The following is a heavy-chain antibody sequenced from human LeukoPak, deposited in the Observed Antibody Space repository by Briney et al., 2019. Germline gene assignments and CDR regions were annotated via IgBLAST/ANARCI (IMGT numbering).Heavy chain of an antibody. J-gene: IGHJ4*02. CDR3: ARTVTTSSYYFDY. CDR2: ISGYDGNT. D-gene: IGHD4-17*01. V-gene: IGHV1-18*01. Sequence: ASVKVSSKASGYTYTTYGVSWVRQAPGQGLEWMGWISGYDGNTNYAQKLRGRVTMTTDTSTGTAYMDLRSLRSDDTALYYCARTVTTSSYYFDYWGQGTLVTVSS. CDR1: GYTYTTYG.